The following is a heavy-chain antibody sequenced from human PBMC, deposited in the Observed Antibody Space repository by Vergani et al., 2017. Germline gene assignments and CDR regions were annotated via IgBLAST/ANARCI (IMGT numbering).Heavy chain of an antibody. Sequence: QAQLQESGPGLVKPSETLSLTCTVSGGSISSSSYYWGWIRQPPGKGLEWIGNIYYSGSTNFNPSLKSRVTISVDTSKNQFSLKLSSVTAADTAVYKCGRQAFSNCQYYYIDVWGKGTTVTVSS. J-gene: IGHJ6*03. CDR2: IYYSGST. CDR1: GGSISSSSYY. V-gene: IGHV4-39*01. CDR3: GRQAFSNCQYYYIDV. D-gene: IGHD4-11*01.